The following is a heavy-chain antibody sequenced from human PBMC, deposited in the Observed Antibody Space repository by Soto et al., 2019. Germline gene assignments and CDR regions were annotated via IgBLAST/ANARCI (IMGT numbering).Heavy chain of an antibody. CDR2: IYPSDSDT. CDR3: AIRGNSYCYFDL. Sequence: PGESLKISCKASGYSFTTYWIGWVRQMPGKGLEWMGIIYPSDSDTRYSPSFQGQVTISADKSINTAYLQWSSLKASDTAIYYCAIRGNSYCYFDLWGRGTLVTVSS. V-gene: IGHV5-51*01. CDR1: GYSFTTYW. D-gene: IGHD2-21*02. J-gene: IGHJ2*01.